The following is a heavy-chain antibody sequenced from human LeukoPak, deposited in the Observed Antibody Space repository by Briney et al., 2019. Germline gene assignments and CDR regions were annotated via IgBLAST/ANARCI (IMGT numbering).Heavy chain of an antibody. Sequence: SETLSLTCTVSGGSTSSYYCTWIRQPPGKGLEWIGYISYSGSTNYNPSLKSRVTMSVDTSKNRFSLNLSSVTAADTAVYYCARRDGYNLVDYWGQGTLVTVSS. CDR2: ISYSGST. CDR3: ARRDGYNLVDY. CDR1: GGSTSSYY. V-gene: IGHV4-59*01. D-gene: IGHD5-24*01. J-gene: IGHJ4*02.